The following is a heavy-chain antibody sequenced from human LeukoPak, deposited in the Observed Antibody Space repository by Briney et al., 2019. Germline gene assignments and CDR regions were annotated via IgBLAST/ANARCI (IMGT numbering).Heavy chain of an antibody. D-gene: IGHD3-16*01. Sequence: ASVKVSCKASGYTFTSYGISWVRQAPGQGLEWMGWISAYNGNTNYAQKLQGRVTMTTDTSTSTAYMELRSLRSDDTAVYYCARRPIPFLPQKQEYRGQGTLVTVSS. V-gene: IGHV1-18*01. CDR3: ARRPIPFLPQKQEY. CDR1: GYTFTSYG. J-gene: IGHJ4*02. CDR2: ISAYNGNT.